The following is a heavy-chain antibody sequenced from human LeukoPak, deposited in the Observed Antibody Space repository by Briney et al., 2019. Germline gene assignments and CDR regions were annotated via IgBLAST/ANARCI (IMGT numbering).Heavy chain of an antibody. J-gene: IGHJ4*02. CDR2: IYYSGST. V-gene: IGHV4-59*08. CDR3: ARHLTASNFPFDY. CDR1: GGSISSYY. Sequence: PSETLSLTCTVSGGSISSYYWSWIPQPPGKGLEWIGYIYYSGSTRYNPSLKSRVTISLDTSKNQISLKLNSVTAADTAVYYCARHLTASNFPFDYWGQGTLVTVSS. D-gene: IGHD2-21*02.